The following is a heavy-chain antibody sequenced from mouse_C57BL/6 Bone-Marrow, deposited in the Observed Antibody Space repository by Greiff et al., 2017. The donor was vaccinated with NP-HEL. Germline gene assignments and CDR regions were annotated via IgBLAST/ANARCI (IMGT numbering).Heavy chain of an antibody. Sequence: EVQLHQSGPELVKPGASVKISCKASGYTFTDYYMNWVKQSHGKSLEWIGDINPNNGGTSYNQKFKGKATLTVDKSSSTAYMELRSLTSEDSAVYYCARDDYDDAMDYWGQGTSVTVSS. D-gene: IGHD2-4*01. V-gene: IGHV1-26*01. CDR2: INPNNGGT. J-gene: IGHJ4*01. CDR1: GYTFTDYY. CDR3: ARDDYDDAMDY.